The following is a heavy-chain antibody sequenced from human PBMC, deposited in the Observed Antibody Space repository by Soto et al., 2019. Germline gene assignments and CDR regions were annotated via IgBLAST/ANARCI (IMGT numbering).Heavy chain of an antibody. D-gene: IGHD1-26*01. CDR1: GFTFSSYA. J-gene: IGHJ4*02. V-gene: IGHV3-30-3*01. Sequence: QVQLVESGGGVVQPGGSLRLSCAASGFTFSSYAMHWVRQAPGKGLEWVAVISYDGSNKYYADSVKGRFTISRDNSKNTLYLQMNSLRAEDTAVYYCARDLWEWELLGWGYYFDYWGQGTLVTVSS. CDR3: ARDLWEWELLGWGYYFDY. CDR2: ISYDGSNK.